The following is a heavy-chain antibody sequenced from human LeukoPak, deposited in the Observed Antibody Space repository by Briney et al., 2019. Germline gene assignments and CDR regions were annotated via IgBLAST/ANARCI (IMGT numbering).Heavy chain of an antibody. CDR3: ARVPYYYDSSGYTDPQFDY. J-gene: IGHJ4*02. D-gene: IGHD3-22*01. CDR2: IYYSGST. Sequence: SETLSLTCTVSGDSISSYYWSWIRQPPGKGLEWIGYIYYSGSTYYNPSLKSRVTISVDTSKNQFSLKLSSVTAADTAVYYCARVPYYYDSSGYTDPQFDYWGQGTLVTVPS. CDR1: GDSISSYY. V-gene: IGHV4-59*06.